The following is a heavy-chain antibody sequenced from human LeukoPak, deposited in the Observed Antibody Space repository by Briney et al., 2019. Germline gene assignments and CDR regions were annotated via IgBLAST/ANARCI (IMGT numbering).Heavy chain of an antibody. D-gene: IGHD2/OR15-2a*01. CDR3: ARARTFSCNGGPCPYFLGY. CDR1: GGSISSYY. Sequence: SETLSLTCTVSGGSISSYYWSWIRQPAGKALEWIGRIYTSGNTNYNPSLESRVTMSVDTSKNQISLKLSSVTAADTAVYYCARARTFSCNGGPCPYFLGYWGQGILVTVSS. J-gene: IGHJ4*02. CDR2: IYTSGNT. V-gene: IGHV4-4*07.